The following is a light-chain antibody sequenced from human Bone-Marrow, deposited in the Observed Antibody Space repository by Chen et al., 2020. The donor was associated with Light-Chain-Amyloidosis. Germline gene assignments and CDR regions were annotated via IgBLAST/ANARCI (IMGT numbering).Light chain of an antibody. CDR2: EVI. V-gene: IGLV2-8*01. J-gene: IGLJ3*02. CDR3: CSYAGDSWV. CDR1: NGDVGRYDY. Sequence: QSALTQPPSPSGSPGQSVTISCTGTNGDVGRYDYVPWYQQHPGKAPKFLIYEVIKRSSGVPDRFAGSKSGNTASLTVSGLQAEDEADYYCCSYAGDSWVFGGGTKLTVL.